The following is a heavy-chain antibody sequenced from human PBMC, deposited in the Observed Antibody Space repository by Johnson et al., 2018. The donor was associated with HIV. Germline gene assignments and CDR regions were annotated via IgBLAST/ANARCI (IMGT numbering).Heavy chain of an antibody. V-gene: IGHV3-74*01. CDR2: INSDGSSI. Sequence: EVQVVESGGGLVQPGWSLRLSCAASGFTFSSYWMHWVRQAPGKGLVWVSRINSDGSSITYADSVKGRFTISRDNTKNLLYLQMNSLRAEDTAVYYCAKDIGGLDAFDIWGQGTMVTVSS. D-gene: IGHD4-23*01. J-gene: IGHJ3*02. CDR3: AKDIGGLDAFDI. CDR1: GFTFSSYW.